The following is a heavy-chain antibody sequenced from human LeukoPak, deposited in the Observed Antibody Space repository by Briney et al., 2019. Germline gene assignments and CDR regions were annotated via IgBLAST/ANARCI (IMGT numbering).Heavy chain of an antibody. CDR2: IHSSGNT. V-gene: IGHV4-4*09. CDR3: ARGYFDTSGNSNPFDY. CDR1: GDSISGYY. Sequence: SETLSLTCTVSGDSISGYYRSWIRQTPGKGLEWIGYIHSSGNTHYNPSLRSRVTMSVDTSKNQFSLRLTSGTAADTAVYFCARGYFDTSGNSNPFDYWGQGALVTVSS. D-gene: IGHD4-23*01. J-gene: IGHJ4*02.